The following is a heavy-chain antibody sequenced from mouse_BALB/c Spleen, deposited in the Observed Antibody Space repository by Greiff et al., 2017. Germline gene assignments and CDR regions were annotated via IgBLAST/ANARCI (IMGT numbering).Heavy chain of an antibody. D-gene: IGHD1-1*01. CDR1: GFTFTDYY. V-gene: IGHV7-3*02. J-gene: IGHJ1*01. CDR3: ARDYGSSYWYFDV. CDR2: IRNKANGYTT. Sequence: EVKVEESGGGLVQPGGSLRLSCATSGFTFTDYYMSWVRPPPGKALEWLGFIRNKANGYTTEYSASVKGRFTISRDNSQSILYLQMNTLRAEDSATYYCARDYGSSYWYFDVWGAGTTVTVSS.